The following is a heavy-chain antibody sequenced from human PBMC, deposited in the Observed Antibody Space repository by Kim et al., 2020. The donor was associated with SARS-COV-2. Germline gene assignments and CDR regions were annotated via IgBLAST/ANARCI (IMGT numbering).Heavy chain of an antibody. CDR1: GFTFSSYG. Sequence: GGSLRLSCAASGFTFSSYGMHWVRQAPGKGLEWVALISDARTNEKYADSVKGRFTISRDNSKNTLYLQMDSLRADDTAVYYCARDWSGYDPISYFDVWGRGTLVTVSS. V-gene: IGHV3-30*03. CDR2: ISDARTNE. J-gene: IGHJ2*01. CDR3: ARDWSGYDPISYFDV. D-gene: IGHD5-12*01.